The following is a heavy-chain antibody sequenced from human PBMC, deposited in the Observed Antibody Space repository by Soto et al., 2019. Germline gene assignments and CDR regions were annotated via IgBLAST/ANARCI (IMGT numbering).Heavy chain of an antibody. CDR3: ARDRSGIWYDILTGYYSDFDY. Sequence: QVQLVESGGGVVQPGRSLRLSCAASGFTFSSYGMHWVRQAPGKGLEWVAVIWYDGSNKYYADSVKGRFTISRDNSKNTLYLQMNSLRAEDTAVYYCARDRSGIWYDILTGYYSDFDYWDQGTLVTVSS. D-gene: IGHD3-9*01. J-gene: IGHJ4*02. CDR1: GFTFSSYG. V-gene: IGHV3-33*01. CDR2: IWYDGSNK.